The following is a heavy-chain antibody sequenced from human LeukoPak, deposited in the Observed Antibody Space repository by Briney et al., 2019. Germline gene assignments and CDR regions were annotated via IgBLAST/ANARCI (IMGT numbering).Heavy chain of an antibody. J-gene: IGHJ4*02. D-gene: IGHD6-19*01. CDR3: VAGSGWLPDY. V-gene: IGHV3-7*01. CDR2: IRQDGGEK. Sequence: PGGSLRLSCAASGFAFSNYWMNWVRQAPGKGLEGVAIIRQDGGEKLYVDSVKGRFTISRDNAKNSLYLQMNSLRAEDTAVYYCVAGSGWLPDYWGQGTQVTVSS. CDR1: GFAFSNYW.